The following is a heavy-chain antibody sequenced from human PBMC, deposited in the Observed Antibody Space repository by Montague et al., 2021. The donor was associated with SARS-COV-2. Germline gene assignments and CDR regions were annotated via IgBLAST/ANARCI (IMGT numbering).Heavy chain of an antibody. D-gene: IGHD3-10*01. CDR1: GYSISSGYC. J-gene: IGHJ4*02. CDR3: ARSLDPSGTYYLPY. V-gene: IGHV4-38-2*01. CDR2: ISYIGKT. Sequence: SETLSLTCSVSGYSISSGYCWGWIRQPPGKGLEWVGCISYIGKTYYSPSLKSRLTISLDSSKNQFSLQARSVTAADTAVYYCARSLDPSGTYYLPYWGQGTLVTVSS.